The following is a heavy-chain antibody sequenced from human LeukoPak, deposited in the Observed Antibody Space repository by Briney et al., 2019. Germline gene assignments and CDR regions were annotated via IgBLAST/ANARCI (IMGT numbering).Heavy chain of an antibody. CDR1: GASTSAYY. J-gene: IGHJ3*01. CDR2: TYSGGNV. CDR3: AHSKRGGGYYINAFAV. Sequence: PSETLSLTCTVSGASTSAYYWSWIRQPPGKGLEWIGYTYSGGNVNYNPSLKSRVTISIDTSENQFSLRLTSVTAADTAVYFCAHSKRGGGYYINAFAVWGQGTLVTISS. D-gene: IGHD1-26*01. V-gene: IGHV4-59*01.